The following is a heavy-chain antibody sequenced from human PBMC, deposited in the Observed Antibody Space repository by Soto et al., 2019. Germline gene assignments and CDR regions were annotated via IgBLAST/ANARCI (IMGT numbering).Heavy chain of an antibody. CDR2: VIPIFGTV. Sequence: QVQLVQSGAEVKKPGSSVKVSCKASGGTFSSYAISWVRQAPGQGLEWMGGVIPIFGTVNYAQKLQGRVKITADKSTSTAYMELSSLRYEDTAVYYCARDLRTYSSSWYAGESYYDYGMDVWGQGTTVTVSS. CDR1: GGTFSSYA. V-gene: IGHV1-69*06. CDR3: ARDLRTYSSSWYAGESYYDYGMDV. D-gene: IGHD6-13*01. J-gene: IGHJ6*02.